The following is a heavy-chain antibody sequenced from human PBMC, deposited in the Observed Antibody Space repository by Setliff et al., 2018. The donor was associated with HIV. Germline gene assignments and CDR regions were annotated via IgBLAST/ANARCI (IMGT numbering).Heavy chain of an antibody. D-gene: IGHD2-2*01. J-gene: IGHJ6*04. Sequence: GESLKISCAASGFTFSSYSMNWVRQAPGKGLEWVSYISSSTSTIYYADSVKGRFTISRDNAKNSLYLQMNSLRAEDTAVYYCARFIGYCGSASCYGMDVWGKGTTVTVSS. CDR3: ARFIGYCGSASCYGMDV. CDR1: GFTFSSYS. CDR2: ISSSTSTI. V-gene: IGHV3-48*01.